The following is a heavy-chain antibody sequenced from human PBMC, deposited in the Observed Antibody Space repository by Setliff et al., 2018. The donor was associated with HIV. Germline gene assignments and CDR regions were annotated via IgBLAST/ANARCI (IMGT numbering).Heavy chain of an antibody. CDR3: ARGLSFYDPGGFDY. V-gene: IGHV4-31*11. J-gene: IGHJ4*02. CDR1: NGSISSGVSY. CDR2: ISYTGST. Sequence: PSETLSLTCAVSNGSISSGVSYWSWIRQLPGKGLEWIGHISYTGSTYYNPSLKSRLTISIDTSKNQFSLKLSSVTAADTAVYYCARGLSFYDPGGFDYWGQGTLVTVSS. D-gene: IGHD3-22*01.